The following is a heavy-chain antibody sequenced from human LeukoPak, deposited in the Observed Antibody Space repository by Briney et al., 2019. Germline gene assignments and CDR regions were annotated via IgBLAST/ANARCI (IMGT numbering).Heavy chain of an antibody. V-gene: IGHV1-2*02. CDR3: ARDFNGSLDY. J-gene: IGHJ4*02. Sequence: ASVKVSCKVSGYTFTAHYIHWVRQAPGQGVEWMGWINPNSGGTKYAQKFQGRVTMTRDTSISTAYMELSRLRSDDTAVYYCARDFNGSLDYWGQGTLVTVSS. CDR2: INPNSGGT. CDR1: GYTFTAHY. D-gene: IGHD1-26*01.